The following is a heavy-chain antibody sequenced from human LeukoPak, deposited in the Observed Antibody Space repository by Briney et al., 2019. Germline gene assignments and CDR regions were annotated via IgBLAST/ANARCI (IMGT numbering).Heavy chain of an antibody. CDR2: ISSNSSYI. J-gene: IGHJ3*02. D-gene: IGHD3-10*01. CDR3: ARDHMVRDDAFDI. Sequence: GGALRVSCAASGFTFSSYSMKWVGQAAARGAEGVSSISSNSSYIYYDHSVKGRFTISRDNAKNSLYLQMNSLRAEDTAVYYCARDHMVRDDAFDIWGQGTMVTVPS. CDR1: GFTFSSYS. V-gene: IGHV3-21*01.